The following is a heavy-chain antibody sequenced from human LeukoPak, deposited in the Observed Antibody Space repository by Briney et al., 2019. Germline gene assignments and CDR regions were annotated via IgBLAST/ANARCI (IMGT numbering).Heavy chain of an antibody. CDR3: ARVLKRRYYYDSSGPRDAFDI. J-gene: IGHJ3*02. D-gene: IGHD3-22*01. V-gene: IGHV7-4-1*02. CDR1: GYTFTSYA. Sequence: GASVKVSCKASGYTFTSYAMNWVRQAPGQGLEWMGWINTNTGNPTYAQGFTGRFVFSLDTSVSTAYLQISSLKAEDTAVYYCARVLKRRYYYDSSGPRDAFDIWGQGTMVTVSS. CDR2: INTNTGNP.